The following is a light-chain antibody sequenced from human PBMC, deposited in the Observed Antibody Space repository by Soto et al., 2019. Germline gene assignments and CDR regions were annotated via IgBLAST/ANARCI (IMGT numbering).Light chain of an antibody. CDR2: DVN. CDR1: SSDLGTYDY. CDR3: SAYITTNTRV. Sequence: QSALTQPAAVSGSPGQSITISCTGTSSDLGTYDYVSWYQQYPGKAPKLLIYDVNVRPSGVSDRFSGSKSGNTASLTISGLQAEDEADFYCSAYITTNTRVFGTGTKVTVL. J-gene: IGLJ1*01. V-gene: IGLV2-14*01.